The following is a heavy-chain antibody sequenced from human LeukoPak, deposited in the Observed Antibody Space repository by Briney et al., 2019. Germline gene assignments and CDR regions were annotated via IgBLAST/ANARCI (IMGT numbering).Heavy chain of an antibody. Sequence: PGGSLRLSCAASGFTFSSYGMPWVRQAPGKGLEWVAVIWYDGSNKYYADSVKGRFTISRDNSKNTLYLQMNSLRAEDTAVYYCAREPGYSSGWYYFDYWGQGTLVTVSS. D-gene: IGHD6-19*01. CDR1: GFTFSSYG. J-gene: IGHJ4*02. CDR2: IWYDGSNK. CDR3: AREPGYSSGWYYFDY. V-gene: IGHV3-30*19.